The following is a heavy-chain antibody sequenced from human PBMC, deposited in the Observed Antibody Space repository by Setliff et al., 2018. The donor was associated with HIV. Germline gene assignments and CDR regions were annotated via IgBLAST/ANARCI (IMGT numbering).Heavy chain of an antibody. V-gene: IGHV4-34*01. CDR3: ARGLGRGSGTYYNPPGY. CDR1: GGSFSGYY. CDR2: INHSGNT. D-gene: IGHD3-10*01. Sequence: SETLSLTCAFNGGSFSGYYWMWIRQSPGEGLEWIGEINHSGNTNYNPSLKSRVTMSGDTSKNQFSLNLTPVTAADTAVYFCARGLGRGSGTYYNPPGYWGPGTLVTVSS. J-gene: IGHJ4*02.